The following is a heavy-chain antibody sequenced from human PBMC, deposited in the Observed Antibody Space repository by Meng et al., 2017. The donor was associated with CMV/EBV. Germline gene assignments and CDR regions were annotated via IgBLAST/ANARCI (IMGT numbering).Heavy chain of an antibody. CDR1: GFTFSDYW. CDR3: VRDGHSWNFDY. V-gene: IGHV3-74*01. D-gene: IGHD6-13*01. CDR2: IKGDESHT. Sequence: GESLKISCTASGFTFSDYWMHWVRQTPGKGLLWVSRIKGDESHTIYGDSVKGRFTISRDNAKNTLYLQMNTLRVEDTAVYYCVRDGHSWNFDYWGQGSLVTVSS. J-gene: IGHJ4*02.